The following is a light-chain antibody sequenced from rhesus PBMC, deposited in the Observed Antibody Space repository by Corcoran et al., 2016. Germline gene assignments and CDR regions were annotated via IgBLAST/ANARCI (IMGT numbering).Light chain of an antibody. CDR2: GAS. V-gene: IGKV1-28*02. Sequence: DIQMTQSPSSLSASLGDTVTITCRASQGISSYLNWFQQKPGKAPRLLISGASSLERGVPSWFSGSGSGTDFTLTISSLHPEDFAAYYCLQYKTYPYSFGQGTKVEIK. CDR3: LQYKTYPYS. J-gene: IGKJ2*01. CDR1: QGISSY.